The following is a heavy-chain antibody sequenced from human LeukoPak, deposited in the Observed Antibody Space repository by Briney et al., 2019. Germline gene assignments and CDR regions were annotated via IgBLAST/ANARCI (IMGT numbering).Heavy chain of an antibody. V-gene: IGHV3-33*08. D-gene: IGHD3-10*01. CDR1: GFIFTNYG. CDR3: ARLNQPYYGSGTFSAFGS. CDR2: ISYDGSSN. Sequence: PGGSLRLSCATSGFIFTNYGMHWVRQAPGKGLEWVASISYDGSSNHYGDSVKGRFTISRDNSKNTLYLQMSNLRAEDTAVYFCARLNQPYYGSGTFSAFGSWGQGTLVTVSS. J-gene: IGHJ4*02.